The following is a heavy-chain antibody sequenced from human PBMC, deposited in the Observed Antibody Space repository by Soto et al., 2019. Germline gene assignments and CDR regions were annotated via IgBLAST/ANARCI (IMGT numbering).Heavy chain of an antibody. Sequence: GGSLRLSCAASGFTFSSYEMNWVRQAPGKGLEWVSYISSSGSTIYYADSVKGRFTISRDNAKNSLYLQMNSLRAEDTAVYYCARDHWGPSVPHYYYYGMDVWGQGTTVTVSS. CDR2: ISSSGSTI. D-gene: IGHD7-27*01. CDR3: ARDHWGPSVPHYYYYGMDV. J-gene: IGHJ6*02. V-gene: IGHV3-48*03. CDR1: GFTFSSYE.